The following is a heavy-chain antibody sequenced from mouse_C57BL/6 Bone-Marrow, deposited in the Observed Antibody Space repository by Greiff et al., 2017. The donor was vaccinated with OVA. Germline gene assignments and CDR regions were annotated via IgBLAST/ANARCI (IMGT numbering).Heavy chain of an antibody. J-gene: IGHJ4*01. D-gene: IGHD2-3*01. CDR1: GYTFTDYY. V-gene: IGHV1-19*01. CDR2: INPYNGGT. Sequence: VQLQQSGPVLVKPGASVKMSCKASGYTFTDYYMNWVKQSHGKSLEWIGVINPYNGGTSYNQKFKGKATLTVDKSSSTAYMELNSLTSEDSAVYYCVRDDGSFYAMDYWGQGTSVTVSS. CDR3: VRDDGSFYAMDY.